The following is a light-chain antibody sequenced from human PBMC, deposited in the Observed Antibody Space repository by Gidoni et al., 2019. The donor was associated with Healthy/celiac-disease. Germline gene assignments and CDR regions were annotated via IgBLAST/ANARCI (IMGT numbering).Light chain of an antibody. CDR1: QSVSSY. CDR2: DAS. CDR3: QQRSNWPLYT. V-gene: IGKV3-11*01. J-gene: IGKJ2*01. Sequence: EIVLTQSPATLSLSPGESATLSCRASQSVSSYLAWYQQKQGQAPRLLIYDASNRATGIPARFSGSGSGTDFTLTISSLEPEDFAVYYCQQRSNWPLYTFAQXTKLEIK.